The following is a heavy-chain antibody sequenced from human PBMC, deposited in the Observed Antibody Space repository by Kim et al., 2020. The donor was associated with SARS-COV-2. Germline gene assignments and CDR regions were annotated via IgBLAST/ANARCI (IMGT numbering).Heavy chain of an antibody. Sequence: SSYIYYADSVKGRFTISRDNAKNSLYLQMNSLRAEDTAVYYCARDISMDVWGQGTTVTVSS. V-gene: IGHV3-21*01. J-gene: IGHJ6*02. CDR2: SSYI. CDR3: ARDISMDV.